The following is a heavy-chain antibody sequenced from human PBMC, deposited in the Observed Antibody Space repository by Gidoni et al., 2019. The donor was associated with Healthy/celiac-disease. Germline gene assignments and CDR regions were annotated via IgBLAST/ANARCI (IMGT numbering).Heavy chain of an antibody. Sequence: QVQLQESGPGLVKPSETLSLTCTVSGGSVSSGSYYWSWIRQPPGKGLEWIGYIYYSGSTNYNPSLKSRVTISVDTSKNQFSLKLSSVTAADTAVYYCASSTSTNYYYYYGMDVWGQGTTVTVSS. CDR2: IYYSGST. CDR3: ASSTSTNYYYYYGMDV. J-gene: IGHJ6*02. V-gene: IGHV4-61*01. CDR1: GGSVSSGSYY. D-gene: IGHD2-2*01.